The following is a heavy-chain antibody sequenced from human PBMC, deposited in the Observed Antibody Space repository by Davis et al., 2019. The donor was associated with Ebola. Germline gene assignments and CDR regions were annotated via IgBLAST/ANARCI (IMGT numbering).Heavy chain of an antibody. CDR3: ARDGDYDSSGYYWEDY. J-gene: IGHJ4*02. CDR2: IGGSGGSI. CDR1: GFTFSSSA. D-gene: IGHD3-22*01. V-gene: IGHV3-23*01. Sequence: GESLKISCAASGFTFSSSAMSWGRQAPGKGLEWVSSIGGSGGSIYYADSVKGRFTISRDNSKNTLYLQMNSLRAEDTAVYYCARDGDYDSSGYYWEDYWGQGTLVTVSS.